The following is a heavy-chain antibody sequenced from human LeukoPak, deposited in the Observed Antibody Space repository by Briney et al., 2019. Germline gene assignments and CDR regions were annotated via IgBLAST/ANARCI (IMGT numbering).Heavy chain of an antibody. CDR1: GFTFSSYS. V-gene: IGHV3-21*01. CDR3: ARDAGGRTQREGWFDP. Sequence: GGSLRLSCAASGFTFSSYSMNWVRQAPGKGLEWVSCISSSSRYIYYADSVKGRFTISRDNTRNSLYLQMNSLRVEDTAVYYCARDAGGRTQREGWFDPWGQGTLVTVSS. CDR2: ISSSSRYI. D-gene: IGHD1-26*01. J-gene: IGHJ5*02.